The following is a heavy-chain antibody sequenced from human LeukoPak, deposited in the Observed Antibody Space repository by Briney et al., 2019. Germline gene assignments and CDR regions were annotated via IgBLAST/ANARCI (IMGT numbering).Heavy chain of an antibody. Sequence: GESLKISCKGSGYSFTSYWIGWVRQMPGKGLEWMGIIYPGDSDTRYSASFQGQVTISADKSISTAYLQWSSVKASDTAMYYCARQSYYYDSSGYYAPSFEDYWGQGTLVTVSS. J-gene: IGHJ4*02. CDR2: IYPGDSDT. D-gene: IGHD3-22*01. CDR3: ARQSYYYDSSGYYAPSFEDY. CDR1: GYSFTSYW. V-gene: IGHV5-51*01.